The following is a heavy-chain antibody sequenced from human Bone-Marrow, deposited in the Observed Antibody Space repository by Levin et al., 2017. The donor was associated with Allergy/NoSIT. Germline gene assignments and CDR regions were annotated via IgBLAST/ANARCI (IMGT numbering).Heavy chain of an antibody. V-gene: IGHV3-23*01. D-gene: IGHD3/OR15-3a*01. Sequence: GGSLRLSCAASGFTFSSSAMSWVRQAPGKGLEWVSSISAGDASTYYPDSVKGRLTVSRDNSKNTLYLQMNSLRAEDTALYYCAKVRRGLDAFDIWGQGTMVTVSS. CDR1: GFTFSSSA. CDR3: AKVRRGLDAFDI. J-gene: IGHJ3*02. CDR2: ISAGDAST.